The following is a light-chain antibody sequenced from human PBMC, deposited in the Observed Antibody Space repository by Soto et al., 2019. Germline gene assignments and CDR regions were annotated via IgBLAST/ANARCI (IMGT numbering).Light chain of an antibody. CDR1: RNDIGSFRF. J-gene: IGLJ3*02. CDR3: CSYAGDSTWV. Sequence: QSVLTQPASVSGSPGQSITISCTGSRNDIGSFRFVSWYQQHPGKAPKLIIYEAIKRPSGVSDRFSASKSGNTASLTISGLQAEDEADYYCCSYAGDSTWVFSG. CDR2: EAI. V-gene: IGLV2-23*01.